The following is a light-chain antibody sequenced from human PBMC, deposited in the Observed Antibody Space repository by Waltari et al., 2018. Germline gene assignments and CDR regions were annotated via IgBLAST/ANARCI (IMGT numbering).Light chain of an antibody. CDR1: QSISSY. V-gene: IGKV1-39*01. J-gene: IGKJ3*01. CDR3: QQSYSTPHIT. Sequence: DIQLIQSPPSLSASVGDRVTLTCRASQSISSYLNWYQQKPGKAPKLLIYAASSLQSGVPSRFSGSGSGTDFTLTISSLQPEDFATYYCQQSYSTPHITYGPGTKVDIK. CDR2: AAS.